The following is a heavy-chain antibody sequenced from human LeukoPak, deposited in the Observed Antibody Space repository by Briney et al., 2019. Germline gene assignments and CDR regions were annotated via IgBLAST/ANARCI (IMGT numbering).Heavy chain of an antibody. CDR2: IDQDGREK. CDR3: ATGGSVGGRFGY. V-gene: IGHV3-7*05. D-gene: IGHD4-23*01. CDR1: GFTFSAYW. Sequence: PGGSLRLSCAASGFTFSAYWMSWVRQASGKGLEWLANIDQDGREKYYVDSVKGRFTISRDNAKNSLYLQMNSLRAEDTALYYCATGGSVGGRFGYWGQGTLVTVSS. J-gene: IGHJ4*02.